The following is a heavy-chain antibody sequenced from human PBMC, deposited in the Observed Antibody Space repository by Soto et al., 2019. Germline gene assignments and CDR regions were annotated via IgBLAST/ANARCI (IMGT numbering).Heavy chain of an antibody. Sequence: PGESLKISCKGSGYSFTKYWIGWVRQLPGKGLEWMAIIYPDESDTRYSPSFQGQVTISADNSISTAYLQWSSLKASDTAMYYCARDADILTGSDAFDIWGQGTMVTVSS. CDR2: IYPDESDT. J-gene: IGHJ3*02. D-gene: IGHD3-9*01. CDR1: GYSFTKYW. CDR3: ARDADILTGSDAFDI. V-gene: IGHV5-51*01.